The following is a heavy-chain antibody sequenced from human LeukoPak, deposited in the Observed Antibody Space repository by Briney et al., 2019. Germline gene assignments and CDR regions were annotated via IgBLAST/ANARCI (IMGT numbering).Heavy chain of an antibody. CDR1: GYTFNGYY. CDR2: ISPDSGGT. J-gene: IGHJ4*02. V-gene: IGHV1-2*02. CDR3: ARIQGNGDYRDY. Sequence: ASVKVSCKASGYTFNGYYIHWVRQAPGQGLEWMGWISPDSGGTNYAQKFQGRVTMTRDTTISTAYMELRGLTSDDTAVYYCARIQGNGDYRDYWGQGTLVTVSS. D-gene: IGHD4-17*01.